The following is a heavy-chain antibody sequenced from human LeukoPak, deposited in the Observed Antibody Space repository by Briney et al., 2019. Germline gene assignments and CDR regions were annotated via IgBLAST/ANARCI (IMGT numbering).Heavy chain of an antibody. V-gene: IGHV3-30*02. D-gene: IGHD6-6*01. Sequence: GGSLRLSCAASGFTFSSYGMHWVRQAPGKGLEWVAFIRYDGSNKYYADSVKGRFTIPRDNSKNTLYLQMNSLRAEDTAVYYCARDPAEYSSSSAWFDPWGQGTLVTVSS. J-gene: IGHJ5*02. CDR2: IRYDGSNK. CDR1: GFTFSSYG. CDR3: ARDPAEYSSSSAWFDP.